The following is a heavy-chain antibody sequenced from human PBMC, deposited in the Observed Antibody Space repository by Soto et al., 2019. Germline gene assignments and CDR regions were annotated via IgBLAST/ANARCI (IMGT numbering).Heavy chain of an antibody. D-gene: IGHD6-6*01. Sequence: RGESLKISCKGSGYSFTSYWISWVRQMPGKGLEWMGRIDPSDSYTNYSPSFQGHVTISADKSISTAYLQWSSLKASDTAMYYCASHYSSSHYGMDVWGQGTTVTVS. CDR3: ASHYSSSHYGMDV. J-gene: IGHJ6*02. CDR2: IDPSDSYT. CDR1: GYSFTSYW. V-gene: IGHV5-10-1*01.